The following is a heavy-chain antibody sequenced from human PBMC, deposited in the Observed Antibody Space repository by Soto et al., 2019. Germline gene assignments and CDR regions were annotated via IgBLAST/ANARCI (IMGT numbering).Heavy chain of an antibody. CDR2: IFSSDPNT. V-gene: IGHV5-51*01. J-gene: IGHJ4*02. CDR3: ATWRSSSWFDY. D-gene: IGHD6-13*01. CDR1: GYSFSTYS. Sequence: GESRKISCKGSGYSFSTYSIGWVRQMPGKGLEWMGNIFSSDPNTRYSPSFQGQVTISADKSISTAYLQWSSLKASDTAMYYCATWRSSSWFDYWGQGTLVTVSS.